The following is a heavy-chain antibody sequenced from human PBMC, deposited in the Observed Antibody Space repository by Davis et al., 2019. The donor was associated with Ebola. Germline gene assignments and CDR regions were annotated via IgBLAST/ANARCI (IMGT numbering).Heavy chain of an antibody. CDR2: ISGSGGST. J-gene: IGHJ4*02. V-gene: IGHV3-23*01. CDR1: GFTFSSYS. CDR3: AKSVLLWFRESFDY. D-gene: IGHD3-10*01. Sequence: GESLKISCAASGFTFSSYSMNWVRQAPGKGLEWVSAISGSGGSTYYADSVKGRFTISRDNSKNTLYLQMNSLRAEDTAVYYCAKSVLLWFRESFDYWGQGTLVTVSS.